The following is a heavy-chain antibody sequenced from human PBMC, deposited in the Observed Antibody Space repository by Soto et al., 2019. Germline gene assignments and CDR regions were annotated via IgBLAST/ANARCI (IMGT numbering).Heavy chain of an antibody. CDR1: GFTFSSYA. V-gene: IGHV3-23*01. J-gene: IGHJ4*02. D-gene: IGHD1-26*01. CDR3: ARSGSYSWLPY. Sequence: GGSLRLSCAASGFTFSSYALSWVRQAPGRGLEWVSSISPSGDAYYADSVKGRFTLSRDNSKNTVYLQMNSLKAEDTALYFCARSGSYSWLPYWGQGTLVTVSS. CDR2: ISPSGDA.